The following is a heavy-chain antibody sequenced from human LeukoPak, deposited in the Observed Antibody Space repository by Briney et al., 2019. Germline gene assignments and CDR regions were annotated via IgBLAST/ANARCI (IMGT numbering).Heavy chain of an antibody. Sequence: ASVKVSCKASGYTFTSYDINWVRQATGQGLEWMGWTNPNSGNAGYAQKFQGRVTMTRNTSISTAYMELSNPRPEDTAVYYCARDGSGTYWAYYNWFDPWGQGTLATVSS. D-gene: IGHD3-10*01. J-gene: IGHJ5*02. V-gene: IGHV1-8*01. CDR1: GYTFTSYD. CDR2: TNPNSGNA. CDR3: ARDGSGTYWAYYNWFDP.